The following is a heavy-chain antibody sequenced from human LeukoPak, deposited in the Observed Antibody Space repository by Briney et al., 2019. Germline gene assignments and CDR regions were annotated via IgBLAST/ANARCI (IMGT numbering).Heavy chain of an antibody. Sequence: PGGSLRLSCAASGFTFRTYGMHWVRQAPGKGLEWVSIISYDGTTKDYTDSVKGRFTISRDNSKNTLYLQMTSLRAEDTAVYYCAKDWGFRDFWSGYSNWGQGTLVTVSS. J-gene: IGHJ4*02. CDR1: GFTFRTYG. CDR2: ISYDGTTK. CDR3: AKDWGFRDFWSGYSN. D-gene: IGHD3-3*01. V-gene: IGHV3-30*18.